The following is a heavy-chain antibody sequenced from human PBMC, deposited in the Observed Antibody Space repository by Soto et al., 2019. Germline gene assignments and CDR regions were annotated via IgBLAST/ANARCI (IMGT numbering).Heavy chain of an antibody. Sequence: KPSETLSLTCTVSGGSISSDYWSWIRQPPGKGLEWIAYFSYSGSTNYNPSLKSRAYISVEKSKNQFSLNLTSVTPADTAVYYCARGYNYAGVFDYWGQGTLVTVS. CDR1: GGSISSDY. J-gene: IGHJ4*02. D-gene: IGHD3-16*01. CDR2: FSYSGST. CDR3: ARGYNYAGVFDY. V-gene: IGHV4-59*01.